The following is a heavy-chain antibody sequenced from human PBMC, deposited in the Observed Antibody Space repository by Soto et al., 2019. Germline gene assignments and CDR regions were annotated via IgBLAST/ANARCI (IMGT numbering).Heavy chain of an antibody. D-gene: IGHD7-27*01. CDR1: GFTFSSYS. CDR2: ISSSSSTI. Sequence: EVQLVESGGGLVQPGGSLRLSCAASGFTFSSYSMNWVRQAPGKGLEWVSYISSSSSTIYYADSVKGRFTISRDNAKNSLYLQMNSLRDEDTAVYYCARGDNWGPVSWYFDYWGQGTLVTVSS. J-gene: IGHJ4*02. V-gene: IGHV3-48*02. CDR3: ARGDNWGPVSWYFDY.